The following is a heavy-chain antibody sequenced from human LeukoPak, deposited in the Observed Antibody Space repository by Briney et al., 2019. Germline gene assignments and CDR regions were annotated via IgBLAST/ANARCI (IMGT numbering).Heavy chain of an antibody. J-gene: IGHJ4*02. CDR3: ARKGIVPTSHDY. D-gene: IGHD1-26*01. CDR1: GDSVSSNSAA. Sequence: SQTLSLTCAISGDSVSSNSAAWNWIRQSPSRGLEWLGRTYYRSKWYNDYAVSVKSRITINPDTSKNQCSLQLNSVTAADTAVYYCARKGIVPTSHDYWGQGTLVTVSS. CDR2: TYYRSKWYN. V-gene: IGHV6-1*01.